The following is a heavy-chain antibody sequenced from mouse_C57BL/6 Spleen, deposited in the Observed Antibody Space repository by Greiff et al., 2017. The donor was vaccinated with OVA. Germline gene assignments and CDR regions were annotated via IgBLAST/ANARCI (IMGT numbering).Heavy chain of an antibody. CDR2: ISDGGSYT. V-gene: IGHV5-4*01. D-gene: IGHD1-1*01. J-gene: IGHJ2*01. Sequence: EVKLVESGGGLVKPGGSLKLSCAASGFTFSSYAMSWVRQTPEKRLEWVATISDGGSYTYYPDNVKGRFTISRDNAKNNLYLQMSHLKSEDTAMYYCARDGSSYYFDYWGQGTTLTVSS. CDR3: ARDGSSYYFDY. CDR1: GFTFSSYA.